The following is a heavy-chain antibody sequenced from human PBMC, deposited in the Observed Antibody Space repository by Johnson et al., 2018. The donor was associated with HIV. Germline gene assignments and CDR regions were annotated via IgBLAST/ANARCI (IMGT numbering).Heavy chain of an antibody. CDR1: GVTFSTYA. V-gene: IGHV3-9*01. Sequence: VQLVESGGGGVQPGRSLRLSCVVSGVTFSTYAMHWVRQAPGKGLEWVSGISWNSGSIAYADSVKGRFTISRDNAKNSLYVQMNSLRAEDTAVYYCAKDTYSHRLTVTESGFDIWGQGTMVTVSS. J-gene: IGHJ3*02. D-gene: IGHD4-11*01. CDR2: ISWNSGSI. CDR3: AKDTYSHRLTVTESGFDI.